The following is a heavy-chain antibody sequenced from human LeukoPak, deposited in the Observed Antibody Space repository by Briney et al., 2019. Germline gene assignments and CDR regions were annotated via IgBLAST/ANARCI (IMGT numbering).Heavy chain of an antibody. V-gene: IGHV3-48*04. Sequence: GGSLRLSCAASGFTFSSYSINWVRQAPGKGLEWVSYISSSSSTIYYADSVKGRFTISRDNAKNSLFLQMNSLRAEDTAVYYCARDSYYYDSSGPGDYWGQGTLVTVSS. J-gene: IGHJ4*02. CDR2: ISSSSSTI. CDR1: GFTFSSYS. D-gene: IGHD3-22*01. CDR3: ARDSYYYDSSGPGDY.